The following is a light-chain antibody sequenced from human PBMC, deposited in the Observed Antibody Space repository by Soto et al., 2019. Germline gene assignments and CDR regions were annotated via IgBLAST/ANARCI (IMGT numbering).Light chain of an antibody. CDR2: DAS. J-gene: IGKJ1*01. V-gene: IGKV1-5*01. Sequence: DIQMTQSPSTLSASVGDRVTITCRASQSVSTWLAWYQQKPGNAPTLLIYDASSLQSGVPSRFSGSGSGTDFTLTISCLQSEDFATYYCQQYYSYPWTFGQGTKVDIK. CDR3: QQYYSYPWT. CDR1: QSVSTW.